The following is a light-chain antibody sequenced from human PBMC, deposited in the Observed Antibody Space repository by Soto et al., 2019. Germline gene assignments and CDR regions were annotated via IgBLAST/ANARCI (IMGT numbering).Light chain of an antibody. CDR3: HQSYSAPPT. CDR2: HTS. CDR1: QRISGY. Sequence: DIQMTQSPASLSASVGDRVTITCRASQRISGYLNWFQQKPGKAPNLLVYHTSELQSGVPPRFSGSGSGTDFTLTISSLQPEDFATYYCHQSYSAPPTFGQGTKLDIK. J-gene: IGKJ2*01. V-gene: IGKV1-39*01.